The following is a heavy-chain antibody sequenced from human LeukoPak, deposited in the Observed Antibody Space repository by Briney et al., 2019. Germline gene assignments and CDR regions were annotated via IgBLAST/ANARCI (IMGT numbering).Heavy chain of an antibody. J-gene: IGHJ3*02. CDR3: ARRERLGYSYGRGTLDI. CDR2: IDSTGST. Sequence: GGSLRLSCVASGILVSSNYMSWVRQAPGKGLEWVSFIDSTGSTYYADSVKGRFTISKDNSRNTLYLQMNSLRVEDTAVYYCARRERLGYSYGRGTLDIWGQGTMVTVSS. V-gene: IGHV3-66*01. D-gene: IGHD5-18*01. CDR1: GILVSSNY.